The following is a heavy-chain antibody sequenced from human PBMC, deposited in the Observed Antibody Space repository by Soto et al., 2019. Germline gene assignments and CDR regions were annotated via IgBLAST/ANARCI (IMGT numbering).Heavy chain of an antibody. J-gene: IGHJ6*02. CDR2: INPNSGGT. Sequence: GASVKVCCKASGDTFTGYYMHWVRQAPGQGLEWMGWINPNSGGTNYAQKFQGWVTMTRDTSISTAYMELSRLRSDDTAVYYCARGYSNSGSMDVWGQGTTVTVSS. CDR1: GDTFTGYY. D-gene: IGHD4-4*01. V-gene: IGHV1-2*04. CDR3: ARGYSNSGSMDV.